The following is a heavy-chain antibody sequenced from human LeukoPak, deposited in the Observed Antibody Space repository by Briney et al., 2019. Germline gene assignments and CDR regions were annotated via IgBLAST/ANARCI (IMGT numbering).Heavy chain of an antibody. V-gene: IGHV4-59*11. Sequence: KPSETLSLTCTVSGDSIKSHYCAWLRQSPGKGLEWIGLIYNSATTDYNPSFKSRVTISLDTSKKQFSLKMTSVTALYSAVYYCARGGEGYNDDAFEVWGLGTAVTVSS. CDR1: GDSIKSHY. CDR3: ARGGEGYNDDAFEV. D-gene: IGHD5-24*01. J-gene: IGHJ3*01. CDR2: IYNSATT.